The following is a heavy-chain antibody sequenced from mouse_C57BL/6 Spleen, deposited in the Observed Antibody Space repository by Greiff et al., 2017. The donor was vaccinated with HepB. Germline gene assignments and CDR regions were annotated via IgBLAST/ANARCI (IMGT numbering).Heavy chain of an antibody. V-gene: IGHV1-18*01. CDR3: ARRGYYGFAY. D-gene: IGHD2-3*01. Sequence: DVKLQESGPELVKPGASVKIPCKASGYTFTDYNMDWVKQSHGKSLEWIGDINPNNGGTIYNQKFKGKATLTVDKSSSTAYMELRSLTSEDTAVYYCARRGYYGFAYWGQGTLVTVSA. J-gene: IGHJ3*01. CDR1: GYTFTDYN. CDR2: INPNNGGT.